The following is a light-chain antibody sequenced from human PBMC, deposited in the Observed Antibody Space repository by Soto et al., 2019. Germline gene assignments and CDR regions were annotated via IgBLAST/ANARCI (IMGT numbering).Light chain of an antibody. V-gene: IGKV1-39*01. CDR1: QTISNY. J-gene: IGKJ1*01. Sequence: DIQMTQSPSSLSTFVGDRVTITCRASQTISNYLNWYQQKPGKAPKLLIYAASSLQSGVPSRFSGSGSGADFTLTISSLQPEDFATYYCQQSYTIPWTFGQGTKVDI. CDR3: QQSYTIPWT. CDR2: AAS.